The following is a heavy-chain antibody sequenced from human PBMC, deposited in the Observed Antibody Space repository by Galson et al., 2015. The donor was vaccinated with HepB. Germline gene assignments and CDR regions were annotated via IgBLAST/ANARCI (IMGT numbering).Heavy chain of an antibody. CDR2: ISGSGGST. V-gene: IGHV3-23*01. Sequence: SLRLSCAASGFTFSSYAMHWVRQAPGKGLEWVAAISGSGGSTYYADSVKGRFTISRDNSKNTLFLQMNSLRAEDTAVYYCAKHGVEEQPYWYFDFWGRGTLVTVSS. D-gene: IGHD6-13*01. J-gene: IGHJ2*01. CDR1: GFTFSSYA. CDR3: AKHGVEEQPYWYFDF.